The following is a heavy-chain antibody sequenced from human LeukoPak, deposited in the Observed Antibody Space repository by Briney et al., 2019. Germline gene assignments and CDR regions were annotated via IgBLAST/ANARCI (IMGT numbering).Heavy chain of an antibody. D-gene: IGHD2-8*02. Sequence: PSETLSLTCSVSGDSISTYYWTWVRQAPGKGLEWIGHVSYNGRTNYNPSLKSRATISLGTSKSHFSLTLNSMTPADTAIYYCARKHDSWPYRWYFYVDVWGKGTTVTVSS. J-gene: IGHJ6*03. CDR1: GDSISTYY. CDR3: ARKHDSWPYRWYFYVDV. V-gene: IGHV4-59*01. CDR2: VSYNGRT.